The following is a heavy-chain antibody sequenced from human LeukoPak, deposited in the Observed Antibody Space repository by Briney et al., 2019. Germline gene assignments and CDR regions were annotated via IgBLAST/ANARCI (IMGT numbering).Heavy chain of an antibody. Sequence: PGGSLRLSCAASGFTFSSYWMSWVRQAPGKGLEWVANIKQDGSEKYYVDSVKGRFTISRDNAKNSLYLQMNSLRAEDTAVYYCARDFTSIPSNWFDPWGQGTLVTVSS. CDR1: GFTFSSYW. CDR3: ARDFTSIPSNWFDP. J-gene: IGHJ5*02. V-gene: IGHV3-7*03. D-gene: IGHD3-16*01. CDR2: IKQDGSEK.